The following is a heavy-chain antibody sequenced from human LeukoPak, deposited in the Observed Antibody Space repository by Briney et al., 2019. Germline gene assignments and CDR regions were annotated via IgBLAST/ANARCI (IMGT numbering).Heavy chain of an antibody. D-gene: IGHD3-22*01. Sequence: GGXXSXYYWSWIRQPPGKGLEWIGYIYYSGSTNYNPSLKSRVTISVDTSKNQFSLKLSSVTAADTAVYYCARDSDYYDSSGYYSRWFDPWGQGTLVTVSS. CDR3: ARDSDYYDSSGYYSRWFDP. CDR1: GGXXSXYY. V-gene: IGHV4-59*01. CDR2: IYYSGST. J-gene: IGHJ5*02.